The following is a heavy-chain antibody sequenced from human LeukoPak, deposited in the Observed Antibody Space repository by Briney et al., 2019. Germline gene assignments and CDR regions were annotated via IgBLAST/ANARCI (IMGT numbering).Heavy chain of an antibody. J-gene: IGHJ3*02. CDR2: INPNSGGT. CDR3: ARDKNNWDYYGSGSYYKVGTFDI. D-gene: IGHD3-10*01. Sequence: ASVKVSCKASGYTFTGYYMRWVRQAPGQGLEWMGWINPNSGGTNYAQKFQGRVTMTRDTSISTAYMELSRLRSDDTAVYYCARDKNNWDYYGSGSYYKVGTFDIWGQGTMVTVSS. CDR1: GYTFTGYY. V-gene: IGHV1-2*02.